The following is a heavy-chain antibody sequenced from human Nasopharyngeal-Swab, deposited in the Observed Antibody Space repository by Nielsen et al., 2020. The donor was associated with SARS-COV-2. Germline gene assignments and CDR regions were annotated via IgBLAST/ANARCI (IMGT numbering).Heavy chain of an antibody. CDR2: IYSGGST. CDR1: GFTVSRNY. V-gene: IGHV3-66*02. CDR3: ARQGFVLYFDY. Sequence: GVLKISCAASGFTVSRNYMSWVRQAPGKGLEWVSVIYSGGSTYYADSVQGRFTISRDNSKNTLYLQMNSLRAEDTAVYYCARQGFVLYFDYWGQGTLVTVSS. J-gene: IGHJ4*02. D-gene: IGHD2-8*01.